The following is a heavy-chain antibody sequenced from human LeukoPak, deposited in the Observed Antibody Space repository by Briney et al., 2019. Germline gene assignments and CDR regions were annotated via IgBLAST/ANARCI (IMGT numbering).Heavy chain of an antibody. V-gene: IGHV1-2*02. CDR1: RYTFTVYS. D-gene: IGHD6-19*01. J-gene: IGHJ4*02. CDR3: ARATPPGIAVY. Sequence: ASVNVSFKASRYTFTVYSIHWVRQAPGQGLEWMGWINPNSGGTNYAQHFQGRVPVTRDTSISPAYMELSRLRSDDTAVFYCARATPPGIAVYCGQGALVTVSS. CDR2: INPNSGGT.